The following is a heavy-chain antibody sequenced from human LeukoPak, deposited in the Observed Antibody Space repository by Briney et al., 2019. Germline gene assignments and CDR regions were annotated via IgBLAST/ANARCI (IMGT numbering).Heavy chain of an antibody. D-gene: IGHD3-10*01. CDR3: ARDGGGSGSYEAFDI. CDR2: INHRGST. J-gene: IGHJ3*02. V-gene: IGHV4-34*01. CDR1: GGSFSGYY. Sequence: SETLSLTCAVYGGSFSGYYWSWIRQPPGKGLEWIGEINHRGSTNYNPSLKSRVTISVDTSKNQLSLKLSSVTAADTAVYYCARDGGGSGSYEAFDIWGQGTMVTVSS.